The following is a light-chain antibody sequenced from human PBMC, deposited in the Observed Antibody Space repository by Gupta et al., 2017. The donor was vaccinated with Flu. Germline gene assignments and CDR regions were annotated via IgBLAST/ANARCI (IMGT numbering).Light chain of an antibody. Sequence: QSALTQPASVSGSPGQSITISCNGTSNDVGGYSYVSWYQQRPGKAPKLIIYEVTNRPSGVSNRFSGSKSGNTASLTISGLQAEDEADYYCSSYTSSTTPVFGGGTELTVL. CDR1: SNDVGGYSY. CDR3: SSYTSSTTPV. CDR2: EVT. V-gene: IGLV2-14*01. J-gene: IGLJ3*02.